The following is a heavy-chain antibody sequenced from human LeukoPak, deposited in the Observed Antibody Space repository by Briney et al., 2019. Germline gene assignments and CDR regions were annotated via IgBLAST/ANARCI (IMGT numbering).Heavy chain of an antibody. CDR3: ARDAGAGWELLGRNDY. CDR2: ISSSSSYI. CDR1: GITFSSYS. V-gene: IGHV3-21*01. D-gene: IGHD1-26*01. J-gene: IGHJ4*02. Sequence: GGSLRLSCAASGITFSSYSMNWVRQAPGKGLEWVSSISSSSSYIYYTDSVKGRFTISRDNAKNSLYLQMNSLRAEDTAMYYCARDAGAGWELLGRNDYWGQGTLVTVSS.